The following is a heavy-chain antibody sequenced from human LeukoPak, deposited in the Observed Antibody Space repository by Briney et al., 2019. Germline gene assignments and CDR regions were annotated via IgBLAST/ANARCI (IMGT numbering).Heavy chain of an antibody. D-gene: IGHD6-19*01. V-gene: IGHV4-39*07. J-gene: IGHJ5*02. Sequence: SETLSLTCTVSGGSVSSGSYYWSWIRQPPGKGPEWIGEINHSGSTNYNPSLKSRVTISVDTSKNQFSLKLSSVTAADTAVYYCARGRRSSSGWYGGRWFDPWGQGTLVTVSS. CDR3: ARGRRSSSGWYGGRWFDP. CDR2: INHSGST. CDR1: GGSVSSGSYY.